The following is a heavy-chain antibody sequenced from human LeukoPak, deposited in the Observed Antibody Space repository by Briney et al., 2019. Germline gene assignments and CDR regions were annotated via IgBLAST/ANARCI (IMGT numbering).Heavy chain of an antibody. J-gene: IGHJ4*02. V-gene: IGHV4-34*01. D-gene: IGHD3-10*01. CDR3: ARGTPSYSSMVRGVNFDY. CDR1: GGSFSGYY. Sequence: PSETLSLTCAVYGGSFSGYYWSWIRQPPGKGLEWIGEINHSGSTNYNPSLKSRVTISVDTSKNQFSLKLSSVTAADTAVYYCARGTPSYSSMVRGVNFDYWGQGTLVTVSS. CDR2: INHSGST.